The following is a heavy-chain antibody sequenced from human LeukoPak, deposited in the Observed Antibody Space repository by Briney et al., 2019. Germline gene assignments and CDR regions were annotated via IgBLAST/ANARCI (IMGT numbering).Heavy chain of an antibody. Sequence: GGSLRLSCAVSGFTFSSYGMHWVRQAPGKGLEWVAFIRYDGSNKYYADSVKGRFTISRDNSKNTLYLQMNSLRPEDTAVYYCAKEERKLWFGEGAKLHGMDVWGRGTTVIVSS. V-gene: IGHV3-30*02. D-gene: IGHD3-10*01. CDR3: AKEERKLWFGEGAKLHGMDV. CDR1: GFTFSSYG. J-gene: IGHJ6*02. CDR2: IRYDGSNK.